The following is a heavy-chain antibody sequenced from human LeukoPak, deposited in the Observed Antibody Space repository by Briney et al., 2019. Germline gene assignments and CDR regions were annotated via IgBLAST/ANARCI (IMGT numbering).Heavy chain of an antibody. Sequence: SETLSLTCTVSGGSISSSSYYWGWIRQPPGKGLEWIGSIYYSGSTYYNPSLKSRVTISVDTSKNQFPLKLSSVTAADTAVYYCARAYGDYLFYSTILFDYWGQGTLVTVSS. D-gene: IGHD4-17*01. J-gene: IGHJ4*02. CDR3: ARAYGDYLFYSTILFDY. CDR2: IYYSGST. V-gene: IGHV4-39*06. CDR1: GGSISSSSYY.